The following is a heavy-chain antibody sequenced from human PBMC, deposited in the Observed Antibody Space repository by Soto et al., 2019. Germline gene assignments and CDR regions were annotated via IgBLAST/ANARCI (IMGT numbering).Heavy chain of an antibody. CDR2: MNPNSGNT. V-gene: IGHV1-8*01. CDR1: GYTFTSYD. D-gene: IGHD3-3*01. Sequence: ASVKVSCKASGYTFTSYDINWVRQATGQGLEWMGWMNPNSGNTGYAQKFQGRVTMTRNTSISTAYMELSSLRSEDTVVYYCARGRSDFWSGYSIPFDYWGQGTLVTVSS. J-gene: IGHJ4*02. CDR3: ARGRSDFWSGYSIPFDY.